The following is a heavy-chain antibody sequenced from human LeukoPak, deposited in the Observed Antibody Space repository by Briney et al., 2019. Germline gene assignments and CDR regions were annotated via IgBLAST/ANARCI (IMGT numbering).Heavy chain of an antibody. J-gene: IGHJ4*02. CDR1: VFTFINYG. CDR2: IRYDGSNK. Sequence: GGSLRLSCAASVFTFINYGMHWGRQALGEGLEWVAFIRYDGSNKYYADSVKGRFTISRDNSKNTLYLQTNSLRAEDTAVYYCAKDRSSSWYGWYFDYWGQGTLVTVSS. CDR3: AKDRSSSWYGWYFDY. V-gene: IGHV3-30*02. D-gene: IGHD2-2*01.